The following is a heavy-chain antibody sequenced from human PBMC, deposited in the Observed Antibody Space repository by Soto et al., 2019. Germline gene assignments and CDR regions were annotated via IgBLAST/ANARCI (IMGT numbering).Heavy chain of an antibody. CDR1: GGSISSYY. V-gene: IGHV4-59*08. CDR3: ARQLDFTFDY. Sequence: SETLSLTCTVSGGSISSYYWSWIRQPPGKGLEWIGYIYYSGSTNYNPSLKSRVTISVDTSKNQFSLKLSSVTAADTAVYYCARQLDFTFDYWGQGTLVTVSS. D-gene: IGHD6-6*01. CDR2: IYYSGST. J-gene: IGHJ4*02.